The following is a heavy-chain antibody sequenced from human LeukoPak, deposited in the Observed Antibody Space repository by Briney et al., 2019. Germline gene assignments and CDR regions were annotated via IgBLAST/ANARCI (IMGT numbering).Heavy chain of an antibody. J-gene: IGHJ6*03. D-gene: IGHD2-21*02. CDR2: ISSSGSTI. V-gene: IGHV3-48*03. CDR3: AKKPYCGGDCYPLYYMDV. Sequence: GGSLRLSCAASGFTFSSYEMNWVRQAPGKGLEWVSYISSSGSTIYYADSVKGRFTISRDNSKNTLYLQMNSLRAEDTAVYYCAKKPYCGGDCYPLYYMDVWGKGTTVTVSS. CDR1: GFTFSSYE.